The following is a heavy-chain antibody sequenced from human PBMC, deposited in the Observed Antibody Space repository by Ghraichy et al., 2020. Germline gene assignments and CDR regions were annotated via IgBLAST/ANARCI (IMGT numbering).Heavy chain of an antibody. CDR2: ISGSGGST. D-gene: IGHD6-19*01. V-gene: IGHV3-23*01. CDR1: GFTFSSYA. J-gene: IGHJ4*02. Sequence: GESLNISCAASGFTFSSYAMSWVRQAPGKGLEWVSAISGSGGSTYYADSVKGRFTISRDNSKNTLYLQMNSLRAEDTAVYYCAKVISGSMYSSGWYPDYWGQGTLVTVSS. CDR3: AKVISGSMYSSGWYPDY.